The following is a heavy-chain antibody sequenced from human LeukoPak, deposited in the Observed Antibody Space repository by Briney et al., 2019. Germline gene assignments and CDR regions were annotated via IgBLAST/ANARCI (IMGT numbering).Heavy chain of an antibody. V-gene: IGHV4-38-2*02. Sequence: SETLSLTCTVSGYSISGGYYWGWIRQPPGKGLEWIGSIYHSGSTYYNPSLKSRVAISVDTSKNQFSPKLSSVTAADTAVYYCARRGYSSSWYGYWGQGTLVTVSS. J-gene: IGHJ4*02. CDR2: IYHSGST. D-gene: IGHD6-13*01. CDR3: ARRGYSSSWYGY. CDR1: GYSISGGYY.